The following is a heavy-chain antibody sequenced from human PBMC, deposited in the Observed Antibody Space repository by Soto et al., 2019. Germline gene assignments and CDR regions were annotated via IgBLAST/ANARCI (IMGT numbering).Heavy chain of an antibody. CDR1: GGSISSGPYS. V-gene: IGHV4-30-4*08. CDR3: ARESDYVWGGYRYRQPFEY. CDR2: FYYSGST. Sequence: PSETLSLTCSVSGGSISSGPYSWGWIRQPPGKGLEWIGYFYYSGSTHYNPSLKSRLTMSVDTSKNQFSLKVNSVTATDTAVYYCARESDYVWGGYRYRQPFEYWGQGTQVTVSS. D-gene: IGHD3-16*02. J-gene: IGHJ4*02.